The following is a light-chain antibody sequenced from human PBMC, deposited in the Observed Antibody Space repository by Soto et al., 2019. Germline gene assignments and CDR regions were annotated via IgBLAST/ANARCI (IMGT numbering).Light chain of an antibody. J-gene: IGLJ2*01. CDR1: SSDVGGYNY. CDR2: DVS. Sequence: QSVLTQPASVSGSPGQSITISCTGTSSDVGGYNYVSWYQQHPGKAPKLMIYDVSNRPSGVSNRFSGSKSGNTASLTISGFQAEDEDDYYCSSYTSSSTPGVFGGGTK. CDR3: SSYTSSSTPGV. V-gene: IGLV2-14*01.